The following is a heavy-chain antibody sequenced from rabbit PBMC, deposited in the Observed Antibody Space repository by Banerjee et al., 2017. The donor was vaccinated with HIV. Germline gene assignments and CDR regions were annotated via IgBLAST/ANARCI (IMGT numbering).Heavy chain of an antibody. CDR3: ARAGSSYFNHHFDL. CDR2: VYGGNNGTT. V-gene: IGHV1S45*01. J-gene: IGHJ4*01. D-gene: IGHD8-1*01. Sequence: QEQLEESGGDLVKPEGSLTLTCTASGFSFSSGYYMCWVRQAPGKGLEWIACVYGGNNGTTYYATWVNGRFTISKASSTTMTLQMTSLTAADTATYFCARAGSSYFNHHFDLWGQGTLVTVS. CDR1: GFSFSSGYY.